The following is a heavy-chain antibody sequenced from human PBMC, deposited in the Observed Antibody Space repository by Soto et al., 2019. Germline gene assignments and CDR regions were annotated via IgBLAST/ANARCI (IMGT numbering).Heavy chain of an antibody. D-gene: IGHD6-6*01. J-gene: IGHJ4*02. Sequence: GGSLRLSCATSGFTFSSYAMVWVRQAAEKGLEWVASISNNGDTAYYADSVKGRFTISRGNSENTLYLQMNGLRADDTALYFSAKSLVFIGAIVTLLDSSGQGTQVTVSS. V-gene: IGHV3-23*01. CDR3: AKSLVFIGAIVTLLDS. CDR1: GFTFSSYA. CDR2: ISNNGDTA.